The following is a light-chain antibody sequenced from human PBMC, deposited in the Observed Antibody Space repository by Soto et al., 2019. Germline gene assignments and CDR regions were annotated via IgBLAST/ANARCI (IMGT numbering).Light chain of an antibody. CDR1: QDISYH. V-gene: IGKV1-33*01. CDR2: DAS. CDR3: QQYDNLSFT. J-gene: IGKJ3*01. Sequence: DIQMTQSPSSLSASAGDRVTITCQASQDISYHLNWYQQKPGKAPKLLIYDASNLETGVPSRFSGSGSGTDVTFTISSLQPEDIAAYYCQQYDNLSFTFGPGTKVDIK.